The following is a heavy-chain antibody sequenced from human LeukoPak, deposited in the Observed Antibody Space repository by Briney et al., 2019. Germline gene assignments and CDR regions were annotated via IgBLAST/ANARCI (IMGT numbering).Heavy chain of an antibody. CDR2: ISGSGGST. CDR1: GFTFSSYA. D-gene: IGHD6-13*01. Sequence: GGSLRLSCAASGFTFSSYAMSWVRQAPGKGLEWVSAISGSGGSTYYADSVKGRFTISRDNSKNTLYLQMNSLRAEDTAVYYCANRIAAAGRPSYWGQGTLVTVSS. V-gene: IGHV3-23*01. J-gene: IGHJ4*02. CDR3: ANRIAAAGRPSY.